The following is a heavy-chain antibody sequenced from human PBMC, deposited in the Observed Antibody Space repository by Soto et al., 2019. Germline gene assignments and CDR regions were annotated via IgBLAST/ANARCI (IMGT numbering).Heavy chain of an antibody. CDR2: VFYTGIT. Sequence: QVQLQESGPGLVKPSQTLSLTCTVSGASVSSAGIYWSWIRQHPEKGLEWIGYVFYTGITYYTPSLKSRVTISVDTSKNQFYLNLTSVTAEDTAVYYCARNRGNYKPYYFDSWGQGTLVTVSS. CDR1: GASVSSAGIY. V-gene: IGHV4-31*03. CDR3: ARNRGNYKPYYFDS. D-gene: IGHD1-26*01. J-gene: IGHJ4*02.